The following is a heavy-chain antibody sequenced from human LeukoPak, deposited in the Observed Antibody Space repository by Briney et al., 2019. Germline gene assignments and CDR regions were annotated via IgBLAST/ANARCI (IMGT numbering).Heavy chain of an antibody. D-gene: IGHD3-10*01. V-gene: IGHV3-48*03. J-gene: IGHJ4*02. CDR2: ISTSGSSI. Sequence: GGSLRLSCVAAGLSFSSYDMYWVRQAPGKGLEWVAYISTSGSSIDYADSVKGRFTVSRDNAKKSLYLQMNSLRAEDTAVYFCARDLSNGGFSDWDQGTLVTVSS. CDR3: ARDLSNGGFSD. CDR1: GLSFSSYD.